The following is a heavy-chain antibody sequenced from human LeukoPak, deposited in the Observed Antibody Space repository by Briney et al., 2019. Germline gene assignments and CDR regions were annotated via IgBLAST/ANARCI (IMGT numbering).Heavy chain of an antibody. CDR1: GFTFSSYS. J-gene: IGHJ4*02. D-gene: IGHD3-16*01. Sequence: GGSLRLSCAASGFTFSSYSMNWVRQAPGKGLEWVSYVTHGSDTIYYTDSVKGRFTISRDNAKNSLDLQMNSLRDEDTAVYYCARDHNWALDYWGQGTLVTVSS. CDR3: ARDHNWALDY. V-gene: IGHV3-48*02. CDR2: VTHGSDTI.